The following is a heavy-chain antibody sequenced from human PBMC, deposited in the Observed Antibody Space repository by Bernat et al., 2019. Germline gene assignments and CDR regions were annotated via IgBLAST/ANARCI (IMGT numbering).Heavy chain of an antibody. CDR2: IRSKTYGGTT. D-gene: IGHD6-13*01. J-gene: IGHJ4*02. CDR1: GFTFGNYA. Sequence: EVQLVESGGGLVQPGRSLRLSCTASGFTFGNYAMSWVRQAPGEGLEWVGFIRSKTYGGTTEYAASMKGRFTIQRDDSKIIAYLQMDSLKTEDTAVYYCARERIASAGVMDFWGQGNLVTVSS. V-gene: IGHV3-49*04. CDR3: ARERIASAGVMDF.